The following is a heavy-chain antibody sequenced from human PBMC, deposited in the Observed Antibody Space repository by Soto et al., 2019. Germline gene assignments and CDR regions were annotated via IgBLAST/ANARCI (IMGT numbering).Heavy chain of an antibody. D-gene: IGHD1-7*01. Sequence: EVQLAESGGGMGQPGGSLRLSCVASGFTFSSYDMHWVRQAPGKGLEYVSSISSNGGTTYYGNSVKGRFTISRDNSKNTLYLQMGSLRAEHMAVYYCVRRVSGNYDYWGQGTLVTGSS. CDR2: ISSNGGTT. J-gene: IGHJ4*02. CDR3: VRRVSGNYDY. V-gene: IGHV3-64*01. CDR1: GFTFSSYD.